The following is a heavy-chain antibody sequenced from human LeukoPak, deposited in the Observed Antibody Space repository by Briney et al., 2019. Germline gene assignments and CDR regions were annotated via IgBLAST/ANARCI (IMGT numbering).Heavy chain of an antibody. D-gene: IGHD1-7*01. J-gene: IGHJ4*02. CDR3: ARVDSNWNYYY. CDR1: GFTFSDYY. V-gene: IGHV3-11*01. Sequence: GGSLRLSCAASGFTFSDYYMSWIRQAPGKGLEWVSYVSSSGSTIYYADSVKGRFTISRDNAKNSLYLQMSSLRAEDTAVYYCARVDSNWNYYYWGQGTLVTVSS. CDR2: VSSSGSTI.